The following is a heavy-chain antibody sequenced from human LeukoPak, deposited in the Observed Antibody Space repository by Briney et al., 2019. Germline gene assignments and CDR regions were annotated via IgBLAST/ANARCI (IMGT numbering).Heavy chain of an antibody. CDR2: IISSSSSI. Sequence: PGGALRLSCAASGFTLSSYSKNWVRQAPGKGLDWVSSIISSSSSIYYADSVKGRFTISRDNAKHSLYLQMNSLRAEDTAVYYCARASEGGYYYYYMDVWGKGTTVTVSS. J-gene: IGHJ6*03. V-gene: IGHV3-21*01. CDR3: ARASEGGYYYYYMDV. D-gene: IGHD2-15*01. CDR1: GFTLSSYS.